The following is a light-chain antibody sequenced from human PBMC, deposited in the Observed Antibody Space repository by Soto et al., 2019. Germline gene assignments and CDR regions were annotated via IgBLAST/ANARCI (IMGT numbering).Light chain of an antibody. CDR2: AAS. CDR1: QGISSY. CDR3: QQLNSYPPT. V-gene: IGKV1-9*01. J-gene: IGKJ1*01. Sequence: DIQMTQSPSTLSGSVGDRVTISCRASQGISSYLAWYQKKPRKDPKLLIYAASTLQSGVPSRFSGSRSATDFDLTISRLQTEDFATYDCQQLNSYPPTFGQGTKVDIK.